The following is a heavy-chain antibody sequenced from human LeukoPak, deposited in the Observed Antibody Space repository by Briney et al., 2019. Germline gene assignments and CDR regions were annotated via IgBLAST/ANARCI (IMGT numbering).Heavy chain of an antibody. CDR2: ISSSSSTI. CDR1: GFTFSSYA. Sequence: GGSLRLSCAASGFTFSSYAMSWVRQAPGKGLEWVSYISSSSSTIYYADSVKGRFTISRDNAKNSLYLQMNSLRAEDTAVYYCASHKQYYYYYYMDVWGKGTTVTVSS. CDR3: ASHKQYYYYYYMDV. J-gene: IGHJ6*03. V-gene: IGHV3-48*01.